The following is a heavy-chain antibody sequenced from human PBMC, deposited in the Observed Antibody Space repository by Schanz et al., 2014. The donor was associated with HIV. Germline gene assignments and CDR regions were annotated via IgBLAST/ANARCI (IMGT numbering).Heavy chain of an antibody. Sequence: EVQLVESGGDFVQPGGSLRLSCAASGFTFSNYWMHWVRQAPGKGLVWVSRMDLDGSTTNYADSVKGRFTISRDNSRNTLYLQMNSLRAEDTAVYYCAKVTPLRCLDYWGQGTLVTVSS. D-gene: IGHD4-17*01. CDR1: GFTFSNYW. V-gene: IGHV3-74*01. J-gene: IGHJ4*02. CDR3: AKVTPLRCLDY. CDR2: MDLDGSTT.